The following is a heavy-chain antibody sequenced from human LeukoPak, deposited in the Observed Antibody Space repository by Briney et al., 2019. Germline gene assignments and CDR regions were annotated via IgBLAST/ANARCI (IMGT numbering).Heavy chain of an antibody. D-gene: IGHD5-12*01. CDR2: ISYDGSNE. CDR3: AKGSGYEAPYYCYYMDV. V-gene: IGHV3-30*04. CDR1: GFTFSSYV. J-gene: IGHJ6*03. Sequence: PGGSLRLSCAASGFTFSSYVMHWVRQAPGKGLEWVAIISYDGSNEYYADSVKGRFTISRDNSKNTLYLQMNSLRAADTAVYYCAKGSGYEAPYYCYYMDVWGKGTTVTISS.